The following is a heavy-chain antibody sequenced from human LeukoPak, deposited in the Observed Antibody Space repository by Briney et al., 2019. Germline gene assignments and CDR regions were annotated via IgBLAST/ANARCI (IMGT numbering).Heavy chain of an antibody. CDR3: ARDLANYYDSSGSGDY. CDR1: GFTFSSYS. Sequence: GGSLRLSCAASGFTFSSYSMNWVRQAPGKGLEWVSSISSSSSYIYYADSAKGRFTISRDNAKNSLYLQMNSLRAEDTAVYYCARDLANYYDSSGSGDYWGQGTLVTVSS. V-gene: IGHV3-21*01. CDR2: ISSSSSYI. J-gene: IGHJ4*02. D-gene: IGHD3-22*01.